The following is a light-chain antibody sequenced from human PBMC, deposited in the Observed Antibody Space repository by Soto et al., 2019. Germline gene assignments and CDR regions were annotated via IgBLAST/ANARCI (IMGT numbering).Light chain of an antibody. V-gene: IGLV2-14*01. CDR2: EVS. CDR3: SSSSNSNSLL. Sequence: QSVLAQPPSASGSPGQSVTISCTGSGSDIGAYNFVSWYQQHPGKAPKLMIYEVSNRPSGISDRFSGSKSGNTASLTISGLQAEDEADYYCSSSSNSNSLLFGGGTKLTVL. CDR1: GSDIGAYNF. J-gene: IGLJ2*01.